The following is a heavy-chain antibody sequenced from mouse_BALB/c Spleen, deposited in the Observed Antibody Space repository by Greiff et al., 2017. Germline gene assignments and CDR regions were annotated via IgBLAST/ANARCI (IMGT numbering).Heavy chain of an antibody. CDR1: GYSITSGYY. V-gene: IGHV3-6*02. J-gene: IGHJ2*01. Sequence: EVKVEESGPGLVKPSQSLSLTCSVTGYSITSGYYWNWIRQFPGNKLEWMGYISYDGSNNYNPSLKNRISITRDTSKNQFFLKLNSVTTEDTATYYCAREGGFDYWGQGTTLTVSS. CDR3: AREGGFDY. CDR2: ISYDGSN.